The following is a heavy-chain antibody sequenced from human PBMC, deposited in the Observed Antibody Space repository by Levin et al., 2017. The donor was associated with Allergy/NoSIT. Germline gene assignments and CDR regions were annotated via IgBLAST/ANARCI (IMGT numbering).Heavy chain of an antibody. D-gene: IGHD3-22*01. Sequence: ESGPTLVKPTQTLTLTCSISGFSLSTVGLGVAWIRQSPGEAPECLARIYWNDNRRYNPPLINRLTVTQDTSKNQVVLTMTNMDPVDTATYSCGRLFYFDSSGYFLDHWGQGALVTVSS. J-gene: IGHJ4*02. V-gene: IGHV2-5*01. CDR3: GRLFYFDSSGYFLDH. CDR1: GFSLSTVGLG. CDR2: IYWNDNR.